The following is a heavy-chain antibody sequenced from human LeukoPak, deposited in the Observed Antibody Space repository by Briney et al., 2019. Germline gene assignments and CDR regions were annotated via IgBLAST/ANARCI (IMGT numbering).Heavy chain of an antibody. CDR1: GFTFSSYG. Sequence: GGSLRLSCAASGFTFSSYGVHWVRQAPGKGLEWVAVIWYGGSNKYYADSVKGRFTISRDNSKNTLYLQMNSLRAEDTAVYYCAKGTSTRYCSSTSCYRDYYYYMDVWGKGTTVTVSS. CDR2: IWYGGSNK. CDR3: AKGTSTRYCSSTSCYRDYYYYMDV. V-gene: IGHV3-30*02. D-gene: IGHD2-2*02. J-gene: IGHJ6*03.